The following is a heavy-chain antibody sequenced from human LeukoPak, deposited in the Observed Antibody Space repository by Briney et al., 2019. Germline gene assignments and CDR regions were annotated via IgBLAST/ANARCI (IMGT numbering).Heavy chain of an antibody. D-gene: IGHD2-2*01. J-gene: IGHJ5*02. V-gene: IGHV5-51*01. Sequence: GESLKISCKVSGYSFTNYWIGWVRQMPGKGLEWMGVIYPGDSDTRYSPSFQGQVTISVDKSISAASLQWSSLKASDTAMYYCARGSRGFDPWGQGTLVTVSS. CDR3: ARGSRGFDP. CDR1: GYSFTNYW. CDR2: IYPGDSDT.